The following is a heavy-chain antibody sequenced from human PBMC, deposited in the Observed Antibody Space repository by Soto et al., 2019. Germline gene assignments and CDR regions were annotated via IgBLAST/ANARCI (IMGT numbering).Heavy chain of an antibody. V-gene: IGHV1-2*04. D-gene: IGHD3-10*01. Sequence: QVQLVQSGAEVKKPGASVKVSCEATGYTLTGNYLHWVREAPGQGLEWMGWINPDSGATTYVEKFHGWVTMTRDTSISTAYLDLSSLRSNDTAVYYWVRAGVRPTYGWFDPWGQGTLVTVSS. CDR1: GYTLTGNY. J-gene: IGHJ5*02. CDR2: INPDSGAT. CDR3: VRAGVRPTYGWFDP.